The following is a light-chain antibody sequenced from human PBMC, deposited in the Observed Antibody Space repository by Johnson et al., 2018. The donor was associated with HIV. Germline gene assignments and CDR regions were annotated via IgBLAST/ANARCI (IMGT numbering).Light chain of an antibody. Sequence: QPVLTQPPSVSAAPGQKVTISCSGSRSNIGNNYVSWYQQLPGTAPKLLISNNSNRPSGIPDRFSGSKSGTSATLAITGLQTGDEADYYCGTWDSSLTSYVFGAGTKVTVL. V-gene: IGLV1-51*01. CDR2: NNS. CDR1: RSNIGNNY. J-gene: IGLJ1*01. CDR3: GTWDSSLTSYV.